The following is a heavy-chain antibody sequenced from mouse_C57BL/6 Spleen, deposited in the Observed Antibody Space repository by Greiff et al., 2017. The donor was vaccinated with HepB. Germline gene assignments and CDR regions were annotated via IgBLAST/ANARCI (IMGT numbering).Heavy chain of an antibody. CDR3: ARSPPYYYGSSFYWYFDV. D-gene: IGHD1-1*01. V-gene: IGHV7-3*01. CDR2: IRNKANGYTT. J-gene: IGHJ1*03. CDR1: GFTFTDYY. Sequence: EVKLMESGGGLVQPGGSLSLSCAASGFTFTDYYMSWVRQPPGKALEWLGFIRNKANGYTTEYSASVKGRFTISRDNSQSILYLQMNALRAVDSATYYCARSPPYYYGSSFYWYFDVWGTGTTVTVSS.